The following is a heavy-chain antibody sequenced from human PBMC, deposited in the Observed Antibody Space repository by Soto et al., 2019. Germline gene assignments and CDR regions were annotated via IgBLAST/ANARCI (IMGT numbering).Heavy chain of an antibody. CDR1: GASMNGYY. V-gene: IGHV4-59*01. D-gene: IGHD1-1*01. Sequence: QVQLQESGPGLVKPSETLSLTCTVSGASMNGYYWSWIRQPPGKGLEWLGYVYYTGSTNYNPSLMCPTTISVDTSKKQFSLSLGSVTAADTAVYFSARSLGKRGTDIDYWGPGTLVPVSS. CDR3: ARSLGKRGTDIDY. CDR2: VYYTGST. J-gene: IGHJ4*02.